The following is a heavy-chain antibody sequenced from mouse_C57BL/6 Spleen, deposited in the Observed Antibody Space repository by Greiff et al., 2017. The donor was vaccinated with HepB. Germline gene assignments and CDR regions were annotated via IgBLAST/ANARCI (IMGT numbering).Heavy chain of an antibody. CDR2: INSDGGST. V-gene: IGHV5-2*01. CDR1: EYEFPSHD. CDR3: ARLGGYGSFYYFDY. D-gene: IGHD1-1*01. J-gene: IGHJ2*01. Sequence: DVKLVESGGGLVQPGESLKLSCESNEYEFPSHDMSWVRKTPEKRLELVAAINSDGGSTYYPDTMERRFIISRDNTKKTLYLQMSSLRSEDTALYYCARLGGYGSFYYFDYWGQGTTLTVSS.